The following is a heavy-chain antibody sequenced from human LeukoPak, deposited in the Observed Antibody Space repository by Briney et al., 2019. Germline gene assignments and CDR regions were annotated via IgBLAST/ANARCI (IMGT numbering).Heavy chain of an antibody. Sequence: GGSLRLSCAASGFTFSSYAMSWVRQAPGKGLEWVSAISGSGGSTYYADSVKGRFTISRDNAKNSLYLQMNSLRAEDTAVYYCARVFYSGSPFGAFDIWGQGTMVTVSS. CDR3: ARVFYSGSPFGAFDI. J-gene: IGHJ3*02. V-gene: IGHV3-23*01. CDR2: ISGSGGST. CDR1: GFTFSSYA. D-gene: IGHD1-26*01.